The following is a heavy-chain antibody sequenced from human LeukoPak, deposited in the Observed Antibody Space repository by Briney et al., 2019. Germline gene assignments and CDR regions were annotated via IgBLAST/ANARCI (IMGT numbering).Heavy chain of an antibody. D-gene: IGHD3-3*01. V-gene: IGHV4-61*02. Sequence: SETLSLTCTVSGGSISSGSYYWSWIRQPAGKGLEWIGRIYTSGSTNYNPSLKSRVTISVDTSKNQFSLKLSSVTAADTAVYYCASSTYDFWSGYYSPTPFDYWGQGTLVTVSS. CDR2: IYTSGST. CDR1: GGSISSGSYY. J-gene: IGHJ4*02. CDR3: ASSTYDFWSGYYSPTPFDY.